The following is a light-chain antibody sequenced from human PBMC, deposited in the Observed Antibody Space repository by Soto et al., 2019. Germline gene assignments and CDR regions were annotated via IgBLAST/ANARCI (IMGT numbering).Light chain of an antibody. CDR1: SSDVGGYNY. V-gene: IGLV2-14*01. Sequence: QSALTQPASVSGSPGQSITISCTGTSSDVGGYNYVSWYQQHPGKAPKLMIYEVSNRPSGVSNRFSGSKSGNTACLTISGLQGEDEADYYCSSYTSSSTLPYVFGTGTKLTVL. CDR2: EVS. J-gene: IGLJ1*01. CDR3: SSYTSSSTLPYV.